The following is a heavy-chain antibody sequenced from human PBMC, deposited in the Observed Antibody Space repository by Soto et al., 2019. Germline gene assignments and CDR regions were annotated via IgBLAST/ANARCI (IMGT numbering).Heavy chain of an antibody. Sequence: VASVKVSCKASGYTFTNFGVTWVRRAPGQGLEWMGWISAYTDTPNYAQKFQGRVTMTIDTSTSTAYMDLRSLTSDDTAVYYYARVIPGVEAWFDPWGQGTLVTVSS. CDR1: GYTFTNFG. J-gene: IGHJ5*02. V-gene: IGHV1-18*01. CDR2: ISAYTDTP. D-gene: IGHD2-2*01. CDR3: ARVIPGVEAWFDP.